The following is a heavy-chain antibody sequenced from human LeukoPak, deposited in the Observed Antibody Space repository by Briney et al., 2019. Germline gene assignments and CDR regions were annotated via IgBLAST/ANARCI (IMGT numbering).Heavy chain of an antibody. CDR3: ARTGYGGYFDY. CDR2: ISSTSSAI. V-gene: IGHV3-48*01. J-gene: IGHJ4*02. D-gene: IGHD3-9*01. CDR1: GFTFRSYS. Sequence: PGGSLRLSCAASGFTFRSYSMNWVRQAPGKGLEWLSYISSTSSAIYYADSLKGRFTISRHNSKNTLYLQMNSLRAEDTAVYYCARTGYGGYFDYWGQGTLVTVSS.